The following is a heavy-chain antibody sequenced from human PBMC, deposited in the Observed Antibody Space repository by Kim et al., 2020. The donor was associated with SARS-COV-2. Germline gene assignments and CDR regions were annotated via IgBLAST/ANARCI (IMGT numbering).Heavy chain of an antibody. CDR1: GYTFTSYD. CDR3: ARGSYSSSWYVDYYYGMDV. CDR2: MNPNSGNT. Sequence: ASVKVSCKASGYTFTSYDINWVRQATGQGLEWMGWMNPNSGNTGYAQKFQGRVTMTRNTSISTAYMELSSLRSEDTAVYYCARGSYSSSWYVDYYYGMDVWGQGTTVTVSS. V-gene: IGHV1-8*01. J-gene: IGHJ6*02. D-gene: IGHD6-13*01.